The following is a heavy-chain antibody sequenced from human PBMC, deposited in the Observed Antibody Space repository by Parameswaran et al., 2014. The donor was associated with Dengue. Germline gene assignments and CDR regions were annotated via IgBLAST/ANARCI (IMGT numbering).Heavy chain of an antibody. CDR2: IYYSGST. Sequence: VRQAPGKGLEWIGYIYYSGSTNYNPSLKSRVTISVDTSKNQFSLKLSSVTAADTAVYYCASSPCGGDCYLDYWGQGTLVTVSS. V-gene: IGHV4-59*01. J-gene: IGHJ4*02. CDR3: ASSPCGGDCYLDY. D-gene: IGHD2-21*02.